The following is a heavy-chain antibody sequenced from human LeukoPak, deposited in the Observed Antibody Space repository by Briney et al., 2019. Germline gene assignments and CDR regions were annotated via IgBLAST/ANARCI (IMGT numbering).Heavy chain of an antibody. J-gene: IGHJ4*02. Sequence: GRSLRLSCAVSGFIFSSHWMHWVRQAPGKGLVWGSRIDTDGSITSYADSGKGRFTISRDNAKSTLYQQMNSLSAEDTDIYYSARIGSGGPLDWGQGTLVTVSS. CDR2: IDTDGSIT. V-gene: IGHV3-74*01. CDR3: ARIGSGGPLD. CDR1: GFIFSSHW. D-gene: IGHD2-15*01.